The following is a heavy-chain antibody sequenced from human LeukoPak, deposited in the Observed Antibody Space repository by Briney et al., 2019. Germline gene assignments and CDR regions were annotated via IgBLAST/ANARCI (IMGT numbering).Heavy chain of an antibody. D-gene: IGHD1-1*01. V-gene: IGHV3-21*01. CDR3: ARVPSDY. Sequence: GGSLRLSCAASGFTFSSYTMNWVRQAPGKGPEWVSSISGSGINIFYAASVKGRFTISRDNVKKSLFLQMNSLRAEDTAVYYCARVPSDYWGQGILVTVSS. J-gene: IGHJ4*02. CDR2: ISGSGINI. CDR1: GFTFSSYT.